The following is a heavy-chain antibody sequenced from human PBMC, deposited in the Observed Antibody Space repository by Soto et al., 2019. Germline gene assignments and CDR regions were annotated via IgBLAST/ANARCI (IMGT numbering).Heavy chain of an antibody. CDR2: IYHSGSS. J-gene: IGHJ6*02. V-gene: IGHV4-30-2*01. CDR3: ARGIGGMVRGVIVPYYYYGMDV. Sequence: SETLSLTCAVSGGSISSGGYSWSWIRQPPGKGLEWIGYIYHSGSSYYNPSLKSRVTISVDRSKNQFSLKLSSVTAADTAVYYCARGIGGMVRGVIVPYYYYGMDVWGQGTTVTVSS. D-gene: IGHD3-10*01. CDR1: GGSISSGGYS.